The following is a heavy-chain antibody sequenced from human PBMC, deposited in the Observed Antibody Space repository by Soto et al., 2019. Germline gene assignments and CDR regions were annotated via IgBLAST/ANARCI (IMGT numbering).Heavy chain of an antibody. Sequence: LRLSCAASGFTFTNAWMNWVLQAPGKGLEWVGRLKSIADAGTTDYAAPVQGRFSISRDDSKNTMYLQMNSLKTEDAAVYYCARAATNGISWWAYWGQGALVTVSS. CDR1: GFTFTNAW. CDR3: ARAATNGISWWAY. J-gene: IGHJ4*02. CDR2: LKSIADAGTT. V-gene: IGHV3-15*07. D-gene: IGHD3-3*02.